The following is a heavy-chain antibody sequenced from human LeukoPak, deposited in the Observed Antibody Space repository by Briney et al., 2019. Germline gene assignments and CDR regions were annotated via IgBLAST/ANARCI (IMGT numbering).Heavy chain of an antibody. CDR3: ARLDSSSWDVDY. V-gene: IGHV4-39*01. Sequence: PSETLSLTCTVSGGSISSSSYYWAWIRQPPGKELEWIGSIYHSGSTYYNPSLRSRVTISVHTSKDQFSLKLYSVTAADTAVYYCARLDSSSWDVDYWGQGTLVTVSS. CDR1: GGSISSSSYY. CDR2: IYHSGST. J-gene: IGHJ4*02. D-gene: IGHD6-13*01.